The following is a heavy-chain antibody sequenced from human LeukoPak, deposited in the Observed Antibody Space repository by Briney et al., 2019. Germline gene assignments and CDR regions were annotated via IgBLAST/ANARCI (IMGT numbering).Heavy chain of an antibody. CDR1: GFTFSSYW. CDR3: AREYCSGGSCYHDY. V-gene: IGHV3-7*01. D-gene: IGHD2-15*01. CDR2: IKQDGSEK. J-gene: IGHJ4*02. Sequence: GGSLRLSCAASGFTFSSYWMSWVRQAPGKGLGWVANIKQDGSEKYYVDSVKGRFTISRDNAKNSLYLQMNSLRAEDTAVYYCAREYCSGGSCYHDYWGQGTLVTVSS.